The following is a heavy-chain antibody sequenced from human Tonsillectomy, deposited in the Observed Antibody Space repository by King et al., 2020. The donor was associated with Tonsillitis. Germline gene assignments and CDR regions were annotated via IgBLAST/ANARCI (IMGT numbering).Heavy chain of an antibody. CDR3: ARPHAESKYYYYGMDV. V-gene: IGHV3-30*03. CDR2: TSYDGGNK. CDR1: GFAFNKYG. Sequence: VQLVESGGGVVQPGRSLRLSCAASGFAFNKYGMHWVRQAPGKGLEWVAVTSYDGGNKYYADSVKGRFTISRDNSKNTLFLQMNSLRPEDTAVYYCARPHAESKYYYYGMDVWGQGTTVTVSS. J-gene: IGHJ6*02.